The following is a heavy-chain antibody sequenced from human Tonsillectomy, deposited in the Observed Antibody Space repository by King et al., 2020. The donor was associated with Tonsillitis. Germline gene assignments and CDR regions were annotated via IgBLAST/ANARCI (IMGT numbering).Heavy chain of an antibody. CDR3: VKDSSSSTYYFDY. V-gene: IGHV3-64D*06. CDR2: ISSNGGST. D-gene: IGHD6-6*01. CDR1: VFTFSICA. J-gene: IGHJ4*02. Sequence: VQLVESGGGLVQPWGSLRLSCSASVFTFSICAMHWVRQSPGKGLEYVSAISSNGGSTYYAASANGRFTISRENSKNTLYLQMSNLRAEDTAVYYCVKDSSSSTYYFDYWGQGTLVTVSS.